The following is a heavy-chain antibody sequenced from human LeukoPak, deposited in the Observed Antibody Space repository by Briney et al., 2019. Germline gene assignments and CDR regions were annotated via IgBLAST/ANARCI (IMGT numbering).Heavy chain of an antibody. Sequence: GGSLRLSCAASGFTVSSNYMSWVRQAPGKGLEWVSVTYSGGSTYYADSVKGRFTISRDNSKNTLYLQMNSLRAEDTAVYYCARDHSSGYYGMDVWGQGTTVTVSS. D-gene: IGHD3-22*01. CDR2: TYSGGST. CDR1: GFTVSSNY. J-gene: IGHJ6*02. CDR3: ARDHSSGYYGMDV. V-gene: IGHV3-53*01.